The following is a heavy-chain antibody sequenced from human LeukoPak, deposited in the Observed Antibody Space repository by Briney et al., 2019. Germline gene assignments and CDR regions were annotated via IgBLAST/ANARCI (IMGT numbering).Heavy chain of an antibody. CDR2: IYYSGNT. Sequence: SETLSLTCTVSGASFSTYYWSWIRQPPGKGLEWVGYIYYSGNTNYNPSLQSRVTISVDTSKNQFSLRLSSVTAADTAVYYCARENSYYDSSGYYYGSGYFDYWGQGTLVTVSS. J-gene: IGHJ4*02. CDR3: ARENSYYDSSGYYYGSGYFDY. D-gene: IGHD3-22*01. CDR1: GASFSTYY. V-gene: IGHV4-59*01.